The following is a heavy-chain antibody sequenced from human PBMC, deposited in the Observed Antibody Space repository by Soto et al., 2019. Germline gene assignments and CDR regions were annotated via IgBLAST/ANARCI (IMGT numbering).Heavy chain of an antibody. CDR2: ISGSGGST. D-gene: IGHD3-3*01. Sequence: EVQLLESGGGLVQPGRSLRLSCAASGFTFSSYAMSWVRQAPGKGLEWVSAISGSGGSTYYADSVKGRFTISRDNSKNTLYLQMNSLRAEDTAVYYCAKDLIFGVVTATFDYWGQGTLVTVSS. CDR3: AKDLIFGVVTATFDY. J-gene: IGHJ4*02. V-gene: IGHV3-23*01. CDR1: GFTFSSYA.